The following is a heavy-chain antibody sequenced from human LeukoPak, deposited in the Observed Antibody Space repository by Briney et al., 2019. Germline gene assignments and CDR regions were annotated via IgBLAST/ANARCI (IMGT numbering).Heavy chain of an antibody. J-gene: IGHJ5*02. Sequence: SETLSLTCTVSGGSINGCYWSWIRQPPGKGLEWIAYMYYSGGTKYNPSLKSRVTISVDPSKNQFFLKLNSVTAADTAVYYCARVSGSVTTINFDPWGQGTLVTVSS. CDR1: GGSINGCY. V-gene: IGHV4-59*01. D-gene: IGHD4-17*01. CDR3: ARVSGSVTTINFDP. CDR2: MYYSGGT.